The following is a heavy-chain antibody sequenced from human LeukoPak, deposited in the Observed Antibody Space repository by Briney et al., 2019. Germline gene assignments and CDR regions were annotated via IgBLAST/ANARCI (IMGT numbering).Heavy chain of an antibody. Sequence: GGSLRLSCAASGFTFSTYSTNWVRQAPGKGLEWVSSISSSSNYIYYANSVKGRFTISRDNAKNSLYLQMNSLRAEDTAVYYCARDRHILHDYGDYSLDYWGQGTLVTVSS. CDR2: ISSSSNYI. CDR1: GFTFSTYS. J-gene: IGHJ4*02. V-gene: IGHV3-21*01. CDR3: ARDRHILHDYGDYSLDY. D-gene: IGHD4-17*01.